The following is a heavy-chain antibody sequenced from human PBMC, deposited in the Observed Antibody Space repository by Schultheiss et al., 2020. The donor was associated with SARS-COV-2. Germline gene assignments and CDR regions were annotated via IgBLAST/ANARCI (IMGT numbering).Heavy chain of an antibody. CDR1: GGSISSSSYY. CDR3: ARHGAPLVVVPAAKYYYYGMDV. J-gene: IGHJ6*02. CDR2: IYYSGST. V-gene: IGHV4-39*01. D-gene: IGHD2-2*01. Sequence: SETLSLTCTVSGGSISSSSYYWGWIRQPPGKGLEWIGSIYYSGSTYYNPSLKSRVTISVDTSKNQFSLKLSSVTAADTAVYYCARHGAPLVVVPAAKYYYYGMDVWGQGTTVTVSS.